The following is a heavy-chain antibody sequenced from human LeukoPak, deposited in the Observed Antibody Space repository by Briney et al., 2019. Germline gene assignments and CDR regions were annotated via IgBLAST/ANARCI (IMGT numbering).Heavy chain of an antibody. J-gene: IGHJ6*03. CDR1: GFTFSSYE. D-gene: IGHD3-10*01. Sequence: PGGSLRLFCAASGFTFSSYEMNWVRRAPGKGLEWVSFISVTTRTIHYADSVKGRFTISRDNAKNSLYLQMNSLRAEDTAVYYCARSAPTVRGVIESIYMDVWGKGTTVTVSS. CDR3: ARSAPTVRGVIESIYMDV. CDR2: ISVTTRTI. V-gene: IGHV3-48*01.